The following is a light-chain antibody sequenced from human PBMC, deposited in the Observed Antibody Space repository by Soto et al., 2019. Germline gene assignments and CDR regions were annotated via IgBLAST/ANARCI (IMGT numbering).Light chain of an antibody. Sequence: QSVLTQPPPVSAAPGQKVTISCSGSSSNIGGNSVSWYQQLPGTAPKLLIYDDNKRPSGIPDRFSGSKSGTSATLGITGFQTGDEADYYCGSWDSSLSDYVLGTGTKV. CDR2: DDN. V-gene: IGLV1-51*01. J-gene: IGLJ1*01. CDR3: GSWDSSLSDYV. CDR1: SSNIGGNS.